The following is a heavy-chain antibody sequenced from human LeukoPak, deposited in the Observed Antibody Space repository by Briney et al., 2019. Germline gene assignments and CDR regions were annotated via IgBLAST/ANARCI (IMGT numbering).Heavy chain of an antibody. D-gene: IGHD1-1*01. J-gene: IGHJ6*03. CDR3: ARETTGSYYHYYYMDV. CDR1: GGSISSSSYY. CDR2: IYYSGST. Sequence: SETLSLTCTVSGGSISSSSYYWGWIRQPPGKGLEWIGYIYYSGSTNYNPSLKSRVTISVDTSKNQFSLKLSSVTAADTAVYYCARETTGSYYHYYYMDVWGKGTTVTVSS. V-gene: IGHV4-61*01.